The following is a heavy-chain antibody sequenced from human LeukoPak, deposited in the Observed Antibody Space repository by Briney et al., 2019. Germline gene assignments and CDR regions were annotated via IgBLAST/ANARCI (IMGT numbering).Heavy chain of an antibody. V-gene: IGHV3-66*01. J-gene: IGHJ4*02. CDR2: IYSGGST. CDR3: ARDARRHSSGWPLRID. Sequence: GGSLRLSCAASGFTVSSNYMSWVRQAPGKGLEWVSVIYSGGSTYYADSVKGRFTISRDNSKNTLYLQMNSLRAEDTAVYYCARDARRHSSGWPLRIDWGQGTLVTVSS. CDR1: GFTVSSNY. D-gene: IGHD6-19*01.